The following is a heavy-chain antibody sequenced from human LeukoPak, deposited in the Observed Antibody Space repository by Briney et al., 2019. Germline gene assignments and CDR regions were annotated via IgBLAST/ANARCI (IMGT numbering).Heavy chain of an antibody. CDR3: ARSKQFPYYMDV. Sequence: ASVKVSCKASAYTFTGYDMHGVRQAPGQGLEWMGWIYPNSGGTNYAQKSQGRVTMTRDTSISTAYMELSRLRSDDTAVSYCARSKQFPYYMDVWGKGTTVTVSS. CDR1: AYTFTGYD. J-gene: IGHJ6*03. V-gene: IGHV1-2*02. D-gene: IGHD6-19*01. CDR2: IYPNSGGT.